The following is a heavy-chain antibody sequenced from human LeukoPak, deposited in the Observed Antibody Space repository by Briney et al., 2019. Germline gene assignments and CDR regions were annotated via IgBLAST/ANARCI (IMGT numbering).Heavy chain of an antibody. V-gene: IGHV3-23*01. CDR1: GFTFSSYA. D-gene: IGHD1-26*01. Sequence: KTGGSLRLSCAASGFTFSSYAMTWVRQAPGKGLEGVSSITGSAGSTYYPDSVKGRFTISRDNSKNTLYLQMNSLRAEDTAVYYCAKRYSGSSGLYNFDYWGQGTLITVSS. J-gene: IGHJ4*02. CDR3: AKRYSGSSGLYNFDY. CDR2: ITGSAGST.